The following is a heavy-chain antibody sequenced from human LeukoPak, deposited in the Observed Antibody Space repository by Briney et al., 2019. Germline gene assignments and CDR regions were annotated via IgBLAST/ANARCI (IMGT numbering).Heavy chain of an antibody. Sequence: PGGSLRLSCAASGFTFSSYGMHWVRQAPGKGLEWVAFIRYDGTNKYYADSVKGRFTISRDNSKNTLYLQMNSLRAEDTAVYYCAKALETYFAYYDILTGYYPVDYWGQGTLVTVSS. CDR2: IRYDGTNK. CDR3: AKALETYFAYYDILTGYYPVDY. J-gene: IGHJ4*02. CDR1: GFTFSSYG. D-gene: IGHD3-9*01. V-gene: IGHV3-30*02.